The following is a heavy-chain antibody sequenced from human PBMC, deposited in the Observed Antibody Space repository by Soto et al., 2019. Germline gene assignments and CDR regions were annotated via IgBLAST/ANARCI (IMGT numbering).Heavy chain of an antibody. J-gene: IGHJ6*02. V-gene: IGHV3-15*01. D-gene: IGHD3-10*01. Sequence: GGSLRLSCAASGFTFSNAWMSWVRQAPGKGLEWVGRIKSKTDGGTTDYAAPVKGRFTISRDDSKNTLYLQMNSLKTEDTAVYYCAKALLWFGELGGIYYYGMDVWGQGTTVTVSS. CDR3: AKALLWFGELGGIYYYGMDV. CDR2: IKSKTDGGTT. CDR1: GFTFSNAW.